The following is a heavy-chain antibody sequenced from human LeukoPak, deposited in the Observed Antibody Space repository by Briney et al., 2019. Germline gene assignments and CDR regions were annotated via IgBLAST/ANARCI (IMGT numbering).Heavy chain of an antibody. CDR2: IYTSGST. Sequence: SETLSPTCTVSGGSISSYYWSWIRQPAGKGLEWIGRIYTSGSTNYNPSLKSRVTMSVDTSKNQFSLKLSSVTAADTAVYYCARDRTQIPAATDDAFDIWGQGTMVTVSS. D-gene: IGHD2-2*01. J-gene: IGHJ3*02. V-gene: IGHV4-4*07. CDR3: ARDRTQIPAATDDAFDI. CDR1: GGSISSYY.